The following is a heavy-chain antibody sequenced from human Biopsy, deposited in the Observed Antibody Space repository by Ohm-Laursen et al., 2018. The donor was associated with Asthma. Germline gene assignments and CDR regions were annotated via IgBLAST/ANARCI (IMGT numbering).Heavy chain of an antibody. CDR2: LLSNGTP. J-gene: IGHJ6*02. D-gene: IGHD3-22*01. V-gene: IGHV4-30-2*01. Sequence: SQTLSLTCAVSGDSINSGGFSWDWIRPPPGKGLEWDAYLLSNGTPHSNPSLKSRVTISVDRSKRQFSLKVNSVTAADTAVYYCARMITMIQAANYYSYAMDVWGQGTTVTVSS. CDR3: ARMITMIQAANYYSYAMDV. CDR1: GDSINSGGFS.